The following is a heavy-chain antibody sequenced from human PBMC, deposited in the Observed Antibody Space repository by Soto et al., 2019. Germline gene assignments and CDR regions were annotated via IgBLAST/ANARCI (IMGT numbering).Heavy chain of an antibody. J-gene: IGHJ4*02. CDR3: ARPGYSSSWLFDY. V-gene: IGHV3-21*01. D-gene: IGHD6-13*01. CDR2: ISSSSSYI. Sequence: GGSRRLSCAASGFTFSSYSMNWVRQAPGKGLEWVSSISSSSSYIYYADSVKGRFTISRDNAKNSLYLQMNSLRAEDTAVYYCARPGYSSSWLFDYWGQGTLVTVSS. CDR1: GFTFSSYS.